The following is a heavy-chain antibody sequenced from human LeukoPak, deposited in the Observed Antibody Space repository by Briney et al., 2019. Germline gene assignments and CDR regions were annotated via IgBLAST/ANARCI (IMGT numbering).Heavy chain of an antibody. D-gene: IGHD3-10*01. CDR2: ITQEESER. CDR3: ARDLIKKFTMVRGGSFDY. V-gene: IGHV3-7*01. J-gene: IGHJ4*02. CDR1: GFTFSTSW. Sequence: GGSLRLSCAASGFTFSTSWMNWVRQAPGKGLEWVAMITQEESERYYVDSVKGRFIISRDNVKSSLYLQMNSLRAEDTAVYYCARDLIKKFTMVRGGSFDYWGQGTLVTVSS.